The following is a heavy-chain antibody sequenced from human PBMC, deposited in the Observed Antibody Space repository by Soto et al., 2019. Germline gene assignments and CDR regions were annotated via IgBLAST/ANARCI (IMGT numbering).Heavy chain of an antibody. D-gene: IGHD3-10*01. J-gene: IGHJ6*02. CDR3: ARDPILLWFGELSSYYYGMDV. V-gene: IGHV3-30*03. CDR2: ISYDGSNK. CDR1: GFTFSSYG. Sequence: GGSLRLSCAASGFTFSSYGMHWVRQGPGKGLEWVAAISYDGSNKYYADSVKGRFTISRDNSKSTLYLQMNSLRAEDTAVYYCARDPILLWFGELSSYYYGMDVWGQGTTVTVSS.